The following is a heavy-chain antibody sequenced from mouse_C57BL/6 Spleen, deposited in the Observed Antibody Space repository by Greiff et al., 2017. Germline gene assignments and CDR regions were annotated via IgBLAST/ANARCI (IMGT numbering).Heavy chain of an antibody. CDR2: IWSGGST. V-gene: IGHV2-2*01. CDR1: GFSLTSYG. Sequence: QVQLQQSGPGLVQPSQSLSITCTVSGFSLTSYGVPWVRQSPGKGLEWLGVIWSGGSTDYNAAIIYRLSISKDNSKSQVFFKMNSLQADDTAIYYCAGESLYGYFDYWGQGTTLTVSS. D-gene: IGHD1-1*01. J-gene: IGHJ2*01. CDR3: AGESLYGYFDY.